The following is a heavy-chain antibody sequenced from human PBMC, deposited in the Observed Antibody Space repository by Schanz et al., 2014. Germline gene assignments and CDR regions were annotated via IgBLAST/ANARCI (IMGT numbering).Heavy chain of an antibody. CDR2: ISSTSRAT. V-gene: IGHV3-48*01. Sequence: VQLVESGGGVVQPGRSLRLSCAASGFTFRSYGMHWVRQAPGKGLEWISYISSTSRATYYADSVKGRFTISGDNAKNSLYLQMNGLRAEDTAVYYCAKHVRSLTGNDYWGQGTLVTVSS. CDR3: AKHVRSLTGNDY. D-gene: IGHD3-9*01. CDR1: GFTFRSYG. J-gene: IGHJ4*02.